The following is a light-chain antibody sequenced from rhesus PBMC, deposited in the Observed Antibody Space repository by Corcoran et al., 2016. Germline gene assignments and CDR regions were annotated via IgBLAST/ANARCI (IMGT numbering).Light chain of an antibody. CDR3: QQYYSDPLT. J-gene: IGKJ4*01. V-gene: IGKV1-46*01. CDR1: QSFSRS. Sequence: DIQMTQSPSSLSASVGDTVTITCRASQSFSRSLAWYQQKPGKAPKLLIYSASSLQSGVPSRFSGSKPGTDFTLTLSSLQPEDIASYYCQQYYSDPLTFGGGTKVELK. CDR2: SAS.